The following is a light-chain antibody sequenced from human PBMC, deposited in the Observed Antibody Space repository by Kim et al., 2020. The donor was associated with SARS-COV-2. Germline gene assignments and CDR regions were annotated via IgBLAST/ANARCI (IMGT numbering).Light chain of an antibody. CDR3: QAWDSSTPYV. CDR2: QDS. J-gene: IGLJ1*01. Sequence: VSPGQPASITCSGDKLGDKYACWYQQKPGQSPVLVIYQDSKRPSGIPERFSGSNSGNTATLTISGTQAMDEADYYCQAWDSSTPYVFGTGTKVTVL. CDR1: KLGDKY. V-gene: IGLV3-1*01.